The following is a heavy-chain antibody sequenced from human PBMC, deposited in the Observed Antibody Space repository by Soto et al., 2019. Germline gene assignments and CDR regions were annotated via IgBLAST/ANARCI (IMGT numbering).Heavy chain of an antibody. CDR2: IIPIFGTA. CDR3: ARDEVSSSSTYYYGMDV. V-gene: IGHV1-69*13. Sequence: SVKVSCKASGGTFSSYAISWVRQAPGQGLEWMGGIIPIFGTANYAQRFQGRVTITADESTSTAYMELSSLRSEDTAVYYCARDEVSSSSTYYYGMDVWGQGTTVTVSS. J-gene: IGHJ6*02. D-gene: IGHD6-6*01. CDR1: GGTFSSYA.